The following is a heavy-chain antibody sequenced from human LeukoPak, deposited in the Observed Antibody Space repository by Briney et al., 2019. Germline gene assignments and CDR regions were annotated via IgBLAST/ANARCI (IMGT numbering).Heavy chain of an antibody. CDR1: GFTFSSYS. J-gene: IGHJ4*02. D-gene: IGHD3-16*02. Sequence: GGSVRLSCAASGFTFSSYSMNWVRQAPGKGLEWVSSISSSSSYIYYADSVKGRFTISRDNAKNSLYLQMNSLRAEDTAVYYCARGPDPLYVWGSYLIEYYFDYWGQGTLVTVSS. V-gene: IGHV3-21*01. CDR2: ISSSSSYI. CDR3: ARGPDPLYVWGSYLIEYYFDY.